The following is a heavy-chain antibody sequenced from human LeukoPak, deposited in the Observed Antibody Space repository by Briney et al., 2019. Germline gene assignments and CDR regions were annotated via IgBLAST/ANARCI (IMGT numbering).Heavy chain of an antibody. V-gene: IGHV3-11*04. CDR2: ISSSGSTI. CDR3: ARGPSSSGWYEDYFDY. CDR1: GFTFSDYY. J-gene: IGHJ4*02. D-gene: IGHD6-19*01. Sequence: GGSLRLSCAASGFTFSDYYMSWIRQAPGKGLEWVSYISSSGSTIYYADSVKGRFTISRNNAKNSLYLQMNSLRAEDTAVYYCARGPSSSGWYEDYFDYWGQGTLVTVSS.